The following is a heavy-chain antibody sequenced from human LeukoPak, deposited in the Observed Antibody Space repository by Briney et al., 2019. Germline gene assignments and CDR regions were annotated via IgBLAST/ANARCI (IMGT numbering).Heavy chain of an antibody. J-gene: IGHJ3*02. CDR3: AKDIGLGYSYGPGAFDI. V-gene: IGHV3-9*01. D-gene: IGHD5-18*01. CDR2: ISWNSGSI. Sequence: GGPLRLSCAASGFTFDDYAMHWVRQAPGKGLEWVSGISWNSGSIGYADSVKGRFTISRDNAKNSLYLQMNSLRAEDTALYYCAKDIGLGYSYGPGAFDIWGQGTMVTVSS. CDR1: GFTFDDYA.